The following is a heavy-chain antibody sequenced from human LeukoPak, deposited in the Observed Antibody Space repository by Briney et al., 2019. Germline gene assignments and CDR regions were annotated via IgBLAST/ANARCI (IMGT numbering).Heavy chain of an antibody. CDR1: GFTFSSYS. V-gene: IGHV3-21*01. D-gene: IGHD1-14*01. Sequence: GGSLRLSCAASGFTFSSYSMNWVRQAPGKGLEWVSSISSNSIYVFYADSMKGRFTISRDNAKNSLSLQMNSLRAEDTAVYYCARDQVDRIWYFDYWGQGTLVTVSS. CDR3: ARDQVDRIWYFDY. J-gene: IGHJ4*02. CDR2: ISSNSIYV.